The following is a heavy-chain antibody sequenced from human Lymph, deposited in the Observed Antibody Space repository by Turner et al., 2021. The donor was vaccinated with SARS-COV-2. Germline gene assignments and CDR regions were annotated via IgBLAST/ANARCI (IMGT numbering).Heavy chain of an antibody. Sequence: EVQLVASGGGLVQPGGSLRLSCAASGFTFCSYSMNWVRQAPGKGLEWVSYISISSSTIYYADSVKGRFTISRDNAKNSLYLQMNSLRDEDTAVYYCARDRGGYGAYYYGMDVWGQGTTVTVSS. J-gene: IGHJ6*02. D-gene: IGHD2-15*01. CDR2: ISISSSTI. CDR3: ARDRGGYGAYYYGMDV. V-gene: IGHV3-48*02. CDR1: GFTFCSYS.